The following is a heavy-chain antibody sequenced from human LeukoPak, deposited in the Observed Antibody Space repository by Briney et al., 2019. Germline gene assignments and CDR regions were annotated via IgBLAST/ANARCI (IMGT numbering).Heavy chain of an antibody. CDR3: ARELGDTAMVRWFDP. D-gene: IGHD5-18*01. CDR2: ISSSGSTI. V-gene: IGHV3-48*03. CDR1: GFTFSSYE. J-gene: IGHJ5*02. Sequence: GGSLGLSCAASGFTFSSYEMNWVRQAPGKGLEWVSYISSSGSTIYYADSVKGRFTISRDNAKNSLYLQMNSLRAEDTAVYYCARELGDTAMVRWFDPWGQGTLVTVSS.